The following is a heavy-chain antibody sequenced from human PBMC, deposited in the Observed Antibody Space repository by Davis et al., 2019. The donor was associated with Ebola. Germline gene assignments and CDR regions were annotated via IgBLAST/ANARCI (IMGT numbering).Heavy chain of an antibody. CDR1: GFAFSSYE. Sequence: PGGSLRLSCGASGFAFSSYEMNWVRQAPGKGLEWISYITSSGRTIYYADSVKGRFTISRDNAKNSLYLQMNSLRAEDTAIYYCAKEEDLGVFDYWGQGTLVTVSS. CDR2: ITSSGRTI. D-gene: IGHD3-16*01. V-gene: IGHV3-48*03. J-gene: IGHJ4*02. CDR3: AKEEDLGVFDY.